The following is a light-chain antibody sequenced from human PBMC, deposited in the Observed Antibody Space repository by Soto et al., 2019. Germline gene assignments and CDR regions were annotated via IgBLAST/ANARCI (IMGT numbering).Light chain of an antibody. CDR3: QKYNSVWT. V-gene: IGKV1-5*01. CDR2: DAS. CDR1: QSISSW. J-gene: IGKJ1*01. Sequence: DIQMTQSPSTLSASVGDRVTITCRASQSISSWLAWXQQKPEXXPXSLIYDASSLESGVPSRFSGSGSGTEFTLTISSLQPEDVATYYCQKYNSVWTFGQGTKVDI.